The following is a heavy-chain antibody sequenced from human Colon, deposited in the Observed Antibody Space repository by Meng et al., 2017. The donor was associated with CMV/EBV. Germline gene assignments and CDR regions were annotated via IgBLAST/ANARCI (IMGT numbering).Heavy chain of an antibody. CDR2: ISGGGGNR. CDR3: ALSYGANQPFDS. Sequence: GGSLKISCAASGFTFSSYAMSWVRQAPGKGLEWVSSISGGGGNRYSADSVKGRFTVSRDNSENTLYLQMNSLRAEDTAVYYCALSYGANQPFDSWGPGTLVTVSS. D-gene: IGHD3-10*01. J-gene: IGHJ4*02. CDR1: GFTFSSYA. V-gene: IGHV3-23*01.